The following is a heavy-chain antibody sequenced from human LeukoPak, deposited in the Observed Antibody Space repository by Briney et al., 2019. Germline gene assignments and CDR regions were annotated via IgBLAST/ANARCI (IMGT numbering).Heavy chain of an antibody. D-gene: IGHD2-2*01. V-gene: IGHV3-11*05. CDR1: GFTFSDYY. CDR2: ISNTSSYT. J-gene: IGHJ4*02. Sequence: GGSLRLSCAASGFTFSDYYMNWIRQAPGKGLEWVSYISNTSSYTNYADSVKGRFTISRDNAKNSLYLQLNSLRAEDTAVYYCARENGTSTTFHYWGQGTLVTVSS. CDR3: ARENGTSTTFHY.